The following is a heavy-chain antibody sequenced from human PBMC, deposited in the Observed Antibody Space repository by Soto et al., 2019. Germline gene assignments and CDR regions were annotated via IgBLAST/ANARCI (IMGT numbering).Heavy chain of an antibody. CDR2: INPSGGST. D-gene: IGHD4-4*01. V-gene: IGHV1-46*01. Sequence: SVKVSCKASGYTFTSYYMHWVRQAPGQGLEWMGIINPSGGSTSYAQKFQGRVTMTRDTSTSTVYMELSSLRSEDTAVYYCARDHHMTTVTTGYYYYGMDVWGQGTTVTVSS. J-gene: IGHJ6*02. CDR1: GYTFTSYY. CDR3: ARDHHMTTVTTGYYYYGMDV.